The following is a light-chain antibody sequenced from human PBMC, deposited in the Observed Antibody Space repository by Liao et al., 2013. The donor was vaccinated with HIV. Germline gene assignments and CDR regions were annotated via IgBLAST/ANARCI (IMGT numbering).Light chain of an antibody. CDR2: QDS. CDR3: QAWDSRTWV. Sequence: SYELTQPPSVSVSPGQTASITCSGDKLGDKYACWYXQKPGQSPVLVIYQDSKRPSGIPERFSGSNSGNTATLTISGTQAMDEADYYCQAWDSRTWVFGGGTKLTVL. J-gene: IGLJ3*02. CDR1: KLGDKY. V-gene: IGLV3-1*01.